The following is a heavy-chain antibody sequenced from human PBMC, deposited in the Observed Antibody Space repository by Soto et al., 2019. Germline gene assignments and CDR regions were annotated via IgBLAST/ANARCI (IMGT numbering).Heavy chain of an antibody. CDR1: GGTFSSYT. J-gene: IGHJ4*02. D-gene: IGHD5-12*01. Sequence: QVQLVQSGAEVKKPGSSVKVSCKASGGTFSSYTISWVRQAPGQGLEWMGRIIPILGIANYAQKFQGRVTITADKSTSTAYMELSSVRSEDTAVYYCARDRYSGYDFDYWGQGTLVTVSS. V-gene: IGHV1-69*08. CDR2: IIPILGIA. CDR3: ARDRYSGYDFDY.